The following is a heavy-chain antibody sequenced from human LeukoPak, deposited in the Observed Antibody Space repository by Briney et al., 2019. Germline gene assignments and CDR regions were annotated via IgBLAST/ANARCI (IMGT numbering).Heavy chain of an antibody. CDR1: GFTFSSYS. V-gene: IGHV3-21*01. J-gene: IGHJ6*02. CDR3: ASPGIAAAGRPSYYYYGMDV. D-gene: IGHD6-13*01. CDR2: ISSSSSYI. Sequence: PGGSLRLSCAASGFTFSSYSMTWVRQAPGKGLEWVSSISSSSSYIYYADSVKGRFTISRDNAKNSLYLQMNSLRAEDTAVYYCASPGIAAAGRPSYYYYGMDVWGQGTTVTVSS.